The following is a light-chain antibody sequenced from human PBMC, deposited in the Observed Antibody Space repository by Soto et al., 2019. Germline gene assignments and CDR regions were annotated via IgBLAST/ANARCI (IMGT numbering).Light chain of an antibody. Sequence: EIVLTQSPGTLSLSPGKRATLSCWASQSIGSSYLAWYQQRPGQAPRLLIYGASSRATGIPDRFSGSGSGTDFTLTISRLEPEDFAVYYCQQYGSSPLTFGGGTKVDIK. CDR3: QQYGSSPLT. CDR1: QSIGSSY. J-gene: IGKJ4*01. V-gene: IGKV3-20*01. CDR2: GAS.